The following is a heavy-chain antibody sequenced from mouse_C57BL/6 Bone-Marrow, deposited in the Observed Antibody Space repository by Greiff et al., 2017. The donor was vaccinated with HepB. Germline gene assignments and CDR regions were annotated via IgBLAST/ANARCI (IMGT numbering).Heavy chain of an antibody. Sequence: QVQLKQPGAELVRPGTSVKLSCKASGYTFTSYWMHWVKQRPGQGLEWIGVIDPSDSYTNYNQKFKGKATLTVDTSSSTAYMQLSSLTSEDSAVYYCAREAAQGPLFDYWGQGTTLTVSS. CDR2: IDPSDSYT. J-gene: IGHJ2*01. CDR1: GYTFTSYW. D-gene: IGHD3-2*02. V-gene: IGHV1-59*01. CDR3: AREAAQGPLFDY.